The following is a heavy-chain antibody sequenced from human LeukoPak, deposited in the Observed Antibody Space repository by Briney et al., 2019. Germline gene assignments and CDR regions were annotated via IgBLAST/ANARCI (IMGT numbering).Heavy chain of an antibody. Sequence: SQTLSLTCTVSGGSISSGGYYWTWIRQHPGKGLEWIGYISYSGSTYYNPSLKSRVTISVDTSKNQFSLKLSSVTAADAAVYYCARETNRGDAFDSWGQGTMVTVSS. CDR2: ISYSGST. CDR3: ARETNRGDAFDS. V-gene: IGHV4-31*03. J-gene: IGHJ3*01. D-gene: IGHD7-27*01. CDR1: GGSISSGGYY.